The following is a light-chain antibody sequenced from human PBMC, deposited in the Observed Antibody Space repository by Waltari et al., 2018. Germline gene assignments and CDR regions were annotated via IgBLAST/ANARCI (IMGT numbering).Light chain of an antibody. Sequence: DIQMTQSPSTLSASIGDRVTIPCRASESINSWLAWFQQRPGEAPKLLTPKASTLESGVPSRFRASGAGTEFTLTISSLQPDDFATYYCQQSHSTPYTFGQGTKVEI. CDR1: ESINSW. V-gene: IGKV1-5*03. CDR3: QQSHSTPYT. CDR2: KAS. J-gene: IGKJ2*01.